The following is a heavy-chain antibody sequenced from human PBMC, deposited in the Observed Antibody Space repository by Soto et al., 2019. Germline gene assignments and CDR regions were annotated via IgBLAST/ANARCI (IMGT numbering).Heavy chain of an antibody. CDR3: ARITVTTRYYYGMDV. CDR2: IIPIFVTA. J-gene: IGHJ6*02. V-gene: IGHV1-69*01. D-gene: IGHD4-4*01. CDR1: GDTFSSYA. Sequence: QGQLVQSGAEVKKPGYSVKVSCKASGDTFSSYAISWVRQAPGRGREWMAVIIPIFVTANYAQKFQGRVTITADESTSTAYMEVSSLRSEDTAVYYCARITVTTRYYYGMDVWGQGTTVTVSS.